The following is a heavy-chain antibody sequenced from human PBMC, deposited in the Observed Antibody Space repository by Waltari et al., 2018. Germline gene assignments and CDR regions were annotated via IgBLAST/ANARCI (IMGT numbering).Heavy chain of an antibody. J-gene: IGHJ6*03. CDR3: ARERGYYYYMDV. V-gene: IGHV4-59*01. CDR1: GGSISSYY. Sequence: QVQLQESGPGLVKPSETLSLTCTVSGGSISSYYWSWIRQPPGKGLEWIGYIYYSGSTHYNPSLKSRVTISVDTSKNQFSLKLSSVTAADTAVYYCARERGYYYYMDVWGKGTTVTISS. CDR2: IYYSGST.